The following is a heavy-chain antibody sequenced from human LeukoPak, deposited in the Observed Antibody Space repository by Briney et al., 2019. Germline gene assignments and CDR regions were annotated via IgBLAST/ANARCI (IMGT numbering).Heavy chain of an antibody. CDR2: IKHDGNWK. D-gene: IGHD6-19*01. CDR3: ARKGDSSGSLGDY. Sequence: SGGSLRLSCAASGSTFGNYYMSWVRQAPGKGLGWVANIKHDGNWKFYADSVKGRFTVSRDNAEKSVYLHMSSLRAEDTAMYYCARKGDSSGSLGDYWGQGILVTVSS. J-gene: IGHJ4*02. CDR1: GSTFGNYY. V-gene: IGHV3-7*03.